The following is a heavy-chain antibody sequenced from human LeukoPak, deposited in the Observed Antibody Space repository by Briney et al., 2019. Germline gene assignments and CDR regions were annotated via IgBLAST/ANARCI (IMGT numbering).Heavy chain of an antibody. D-gene: IGHD3-10*01. CDR3: ARVALSRVAFDI. CDR2: VKQDGTEK. J-gene: IGHJ3*02. CDR1: GFTFSTYW. V-gene: IGHV3-7*01. Sequence: GGSLRLSCAASGFTFSTYWMTWVRQAPGKGLEWVANVKQDGTEKYSVDSVKGRFAISRDNAKSSLFLQMNSLRAEDSAVYYCARVALSRVAFDIWGQGTIVTVSS.